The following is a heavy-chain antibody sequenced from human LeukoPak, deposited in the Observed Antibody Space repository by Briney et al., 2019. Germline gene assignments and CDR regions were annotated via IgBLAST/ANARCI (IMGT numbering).Heavy chain of an antibody. J-gene: IGHJ4*02. CDR1: GFTFNNYA. CDR3: AKSIVNSGTFIPFDY. D-gene: IGHD1-26*01. CDR2: ISGSGRTT. V-gene: IGHV3-23*01. Sequence: GGSLRLSCAASGFTFNNYAMNWVRQSPGKGLEWVSVISGSGRTTYSADSVKGRFTISRDKSNNTVYLHMNSLRAEDTAVYFCAKSIVNSGTFIPFDYWGQGTLVTVSS.